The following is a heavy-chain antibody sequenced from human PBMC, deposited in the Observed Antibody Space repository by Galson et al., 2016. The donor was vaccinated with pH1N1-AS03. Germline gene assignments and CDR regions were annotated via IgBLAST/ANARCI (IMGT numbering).Heavy chain of an antibody. J-gene: IGHJ4*02. CDR2: ISWNNGST. D-gene: IGHD3-22*01. CDR1: GFTFDDYA. V-gene: IGHV3-9*01. CDR3: AKGAQKRIFHCDISGFLY. Sequence: SLRLSCAGSGFTFDDYAMHWVRQAPGKGLEWVAGISWNNGSTGYADSVKGRFIVSRDNAKNSLYLQMNSLRPEDTAFYYCAKGAQKRIFHCDISGFLYWGQGTLVTVSS.